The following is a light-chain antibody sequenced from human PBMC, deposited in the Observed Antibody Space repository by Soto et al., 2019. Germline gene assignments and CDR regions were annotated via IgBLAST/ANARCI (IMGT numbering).Light chain of an antibody. CDR3: QQYYTYPWT. Sequence: DIQMTQSPSTLSESVGDRVTITCRASQSISSWLAWYQQRPGKAPKLLIYKASNLESGVPSRFSGSGSGTELTLTNSSLHPDDFASYYCQQYYTYPWTVGPGTKVEIK. CDR2: KAS. CDR1: QSISSW. V-gene: IGKV1-5*03. J-gene: IGKJ1*01.